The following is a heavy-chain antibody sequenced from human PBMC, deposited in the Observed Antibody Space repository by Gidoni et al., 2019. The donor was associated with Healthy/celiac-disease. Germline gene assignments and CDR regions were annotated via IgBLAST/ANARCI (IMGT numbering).Heavy chain of an antibody. Sequence: RSKANSYATAYAASVKGRFTISRDDSKNTAYLQMNSLKTEDTAVYYCTRQEEAVERYTRAGDVWGQGTTVTVSS. CDR2: RSKANSYAT. V-gene: IGHV3-73*01. D-gene: IGHD1-1*01. J-gene: IGHJ6*02. CDR3: TRQEEAVERYTRAGDV.